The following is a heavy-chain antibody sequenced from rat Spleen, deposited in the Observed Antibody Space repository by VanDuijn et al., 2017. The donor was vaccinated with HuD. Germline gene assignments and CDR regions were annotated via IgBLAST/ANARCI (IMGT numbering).Heavy chain of an antibody. V-gene: IGHV5-29*01. CDR1: GFTFNNYW. Sequence: EVQLVESGGGLVQPGRSLKLSCVASGFTFNNYWMTWVRQAPTKGLEWVASISYDGTATYYRDSVKGRFTISRDNAKSTLYLQVDSLRSEDTAIYYCARPTTGIPFNYWGQGVMVTVSS. CDR3: ARPTTGIPFNY. D-gene: IGHD1-9*01. CDR2: ISYDGTAT. J-gene: IGHJ2*01.